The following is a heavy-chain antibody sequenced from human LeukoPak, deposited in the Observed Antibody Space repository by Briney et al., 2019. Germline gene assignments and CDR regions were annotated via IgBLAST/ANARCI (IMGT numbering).Heavy chain of an antibody. CDR3: ARDEPYLVHIAAPEVSAFDI. J-gene: IGHJ3*02. V-gene: IGHV4-34*01. CDR1: GGSFSGYY. CDR2: INHSGST. D-gene: IGHD6-6*01. Sequence: SETLSLTCAVYGGSFSGYYWSWIRQPPGKGLEWIGEINHSGSTNYNPSLKSRVTISVDTSKNQFSLKLSSVTAADTAVYYCARDEPYLVHIAAPEVSAFDIWGQGTMVTVSS.